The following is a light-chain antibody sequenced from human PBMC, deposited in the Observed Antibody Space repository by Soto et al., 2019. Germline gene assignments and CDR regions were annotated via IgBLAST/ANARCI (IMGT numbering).Light chain of an antibody. Sequence: EIVLTQSPVTLPLSPGERATLSCRASQSVSSNLAWYQQKPGQAPRLLIYGASNGATGTPARFSGAGSGTDFTLTISSLEPEDFAVYYCQQRYNWPLTFGGGTKVDIK. CDR3: QQRYNWPLT. V-gene: IGKV3-11*01. CDR1: QSVSSN. CDR2: GAS. J-gene: IGKJ4*01.